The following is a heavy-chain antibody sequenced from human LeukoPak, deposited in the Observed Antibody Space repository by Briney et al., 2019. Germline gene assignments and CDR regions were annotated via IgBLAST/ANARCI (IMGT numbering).Heavy chain of an antibody. CDR3: AKVYYDGSGYYDY. D-gene: IGHD3-22*01. J-gene: IGHJ4*02. V-gene: IGHV3-9*01. CDR2: ISWNSGSI. CDR1: GFTFDDYA. Sequence: PGRSLRLSCAASGFTFDDYAMHWVRQAPGKGLEWVSGISWNSGSIGYADSVKGRFTISRDNAKNSLYLQMNSLRAEDTALYYCAKVYYDGSGYYDYWGQGTLVTVSS.